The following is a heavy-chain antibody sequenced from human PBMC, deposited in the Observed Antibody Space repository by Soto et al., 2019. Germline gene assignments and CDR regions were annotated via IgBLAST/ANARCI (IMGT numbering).Heavy chain of an antibody. CDR3: FFQAEDGIRDVRSVSAFLLNRSSDL. CDR2: ISGSGCST. V-gene: IGHV3-23*01. D-gene: IGHD3-10*02. J-gene: IGHJ2*01. Sequence: GKGLEWVSAISGSGCSTYYADSVKGRFTISRDNSKYTLYLQMNSLRAEDTAVYFFFFQAEDGIRDVRSVSAFLLNRSSDL.